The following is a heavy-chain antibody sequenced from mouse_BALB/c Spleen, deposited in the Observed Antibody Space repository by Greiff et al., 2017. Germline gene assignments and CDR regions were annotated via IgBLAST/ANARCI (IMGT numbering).Heavy chain of an antibody. CDR2: INPSTGYT. CDR1: GYTFTSYW. CDR3: ARRKIFAMDY. Sequence: VKLVESGAELAKPGASVKMSCKASGYTFTSYWMHWVKQRPGQGLEWIGYINPSTGYTEYNQKFKDKATLTADKSSSTAYMQLSSLTSEDSAVYYCARRKIFAMDYWGQGTSVTVSA. V-gene: IGHV1-7*01. J-gene: IGHJ4*01.